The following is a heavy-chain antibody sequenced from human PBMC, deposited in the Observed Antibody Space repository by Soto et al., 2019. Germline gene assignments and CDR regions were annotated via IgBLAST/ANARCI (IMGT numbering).Heavy chain of an antibody. CDR3: ARSVFP. CDR2: IYYIGST. CDR1: GGSISSGGYY. J-gene: IGHJ5*02. V-gene: IGHV4-31*03. Sequence: PSETLSLTCTVSGGSISSGGYYWNWIRQHPGKGLEWIGYIYYIGSTYYNPSLKSRVTISLDTSKNQFSLKLSSVTAADTAVYYCARSVFPWGQGTLFTVSS.